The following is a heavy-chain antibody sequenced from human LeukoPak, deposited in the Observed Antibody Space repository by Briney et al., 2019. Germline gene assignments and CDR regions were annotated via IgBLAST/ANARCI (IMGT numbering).Heavy chain of an antibody. D-gene: IGHD5-12*01. CDR2: ISSSSDSI. CDR1: GFTFSTYG. V-gene: IGHV3-48*02. CDR3: ARAMRSGYDY. Sequence: GGSLRLSCAASGFTFSTYGMNWVRQAPGKRLEWVSYISSSSDSIYYADSVKGRFTISRDNAENSLYLQMSSLRDEDTAVYYCARAMRSGYDYWGQGTLVTVSS. J-gene: IGHJ4*02.